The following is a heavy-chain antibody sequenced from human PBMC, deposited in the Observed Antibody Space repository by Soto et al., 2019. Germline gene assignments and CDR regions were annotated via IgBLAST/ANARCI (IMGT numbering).Heavy chain of an antibody. J-gene: IGHJ4*02. CDR3: TTGEERNSNLYGKFAS. Sequence: PGGSLRLTCAASGFTFNNFAMIWVRQAPGKGLEWVSAISGSGSNTSYADSVKGRFTISRDNSKNTVSLQMNSLRVEDTAVYYCTTGEERNSNLYGKFASRGQVPHVTVSS. CDR2: ISGSGSNT. CDR1: GFTFNNFA. D-gene: IGHD6-13*01. V-gene: IGHV3-23*01.